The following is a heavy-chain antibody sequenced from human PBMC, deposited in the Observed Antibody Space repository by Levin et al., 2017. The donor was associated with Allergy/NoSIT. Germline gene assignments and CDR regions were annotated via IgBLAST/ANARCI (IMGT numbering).Heavy chain of an antibody. CDR3: GGGVYSYSPPQT. CDR2: IHYDGSST. J-gene: IGHJ5*02. D-gene: IGHD5-18*01. V-gene: IGHV3-74*01. Sequence: GGSLRLSCAASGFTFSTYWMHWVRQAPGKGLVWVSRIHYDGSSTNYADSVKGRFTISRDNAKNTLYLQMNSLRAEDTALYYCGGGVYSYSPPQTWGQGTLVTVSS. CDR1: GFTFSTYW.